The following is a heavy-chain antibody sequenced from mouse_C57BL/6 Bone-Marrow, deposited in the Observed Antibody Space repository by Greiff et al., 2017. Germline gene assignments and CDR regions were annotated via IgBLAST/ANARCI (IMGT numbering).Heavy chain of an antibody. D-gene: IGHD1-1*01. CDR1: GFSLTSYG. V-gene: IGHV2-2*01. Sequence: VQLLQSGPGLVQPSQSLSITCTVSGFSLTSYGVHWVRQSPGKGLEWLGVIWSGGSTDYNAAFISRLSISKDNSKSQVFFKMISLQADDAAIYYWAITTVYYAMDYWGQRTSGTVSS. CDR2: IWSGGST. CDR3: AITTVYYAMDY. J-gene: IGHJ4*01.